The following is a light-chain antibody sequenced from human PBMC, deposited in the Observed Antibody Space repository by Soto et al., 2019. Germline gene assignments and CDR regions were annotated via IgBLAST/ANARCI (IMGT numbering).Light chain of an antibody. CDR2: GAS. J-gene: IGKJ2*01. Sequence: EIVLTQSPGTLSLSPGERATLSCRASQSVSSSYLAWYQQKPGQAPRLLIYGASSRATGIPDRFSGSGSGTEFTLTISSLQSEDFAIYYCQQYINWPVYTFGQGTKLEIK. V-gene: IGKV3-20*01. CDR3: QQYINWPVYT. CDR1: QSVSSSY.